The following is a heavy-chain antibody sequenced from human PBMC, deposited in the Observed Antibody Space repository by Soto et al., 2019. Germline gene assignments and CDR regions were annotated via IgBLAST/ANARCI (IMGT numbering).Heavy chain of an antibody. J-gene: IGHJ3*01. CDR2: IRGSGVGT. V-gene: IGHV3-23*01. CDR3: ARDPNGDYVGAFDG. Sequence: PGGSLRLSCVASGFTFSDYAMTWVRQAPGKGLEWVSSIRGSGVGTTYADSVRGRFTILRGNSKNTLYLQMNSLRAEDTAVYYCARDPNGDYVGAFDGWGQGTMVTVSS. D-gene: IGHD4-17*01. CDR1: GFTFSDYA.